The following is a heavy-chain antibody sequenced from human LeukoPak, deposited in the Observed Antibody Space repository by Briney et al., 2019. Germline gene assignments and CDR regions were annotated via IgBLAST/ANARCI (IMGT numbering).Heavy chain of an antibody. V-gene: IGHV3-74*01. Sequence: GGSLRLSCAASGFTFSSYWMHWVRQAPGKGLVWVSRINSDGSSTTYADFVKGRFSVSRDNSKNTLFLQMNSLRAEDTALYYCAKGSSGYFFDLWGQGTLVTVSS. CDR1: GFTFSSYW. CDR3: AKGSSGYFFDL. J-gene: IGHJ4*02. D-gene: IGHD3-22*01. CDR2: INSDGSST.